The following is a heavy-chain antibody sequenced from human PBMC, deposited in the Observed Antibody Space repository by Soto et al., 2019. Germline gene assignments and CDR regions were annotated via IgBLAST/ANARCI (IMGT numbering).Heavy chain of an antibody. D-gene: IGHD6-13*01. Sequence: QVQLQQWGAGLLKPSETLSLTCAVYGGSFSGYYWSWIRQPPRQGLEWIGEINHSGSTTYNPSLKSRVTISVDTSKNQFSLKLSSVTAADTAVYYCARVAAACSSDHWGQGTLVTVSS. V-gene: IGHV4-34*01. CDR2: INHSGST. CDR1: GGSFSGYY. J-gene: IGHJ4*02. CDR3: ARVAAACSSDH.